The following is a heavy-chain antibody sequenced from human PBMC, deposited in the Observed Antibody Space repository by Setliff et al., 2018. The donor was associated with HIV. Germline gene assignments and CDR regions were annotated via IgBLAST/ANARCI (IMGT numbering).Heavy chain of an antibody. V-gene: IGHV1-69*13. CDR1: GGTFSSYV. D-gene: IGHD3-10*01. Sequence: GASVKVSCKASGGTFSSYVISWARQAPGQGLEWMGGIIPIFGTANYAQRFQGGVTITADRSSNTAYMEIMSLRSDDTATYYCGRGVLYGLSEYWGPGSLVTVS. CDR3: GRGVLYGLSEY. J-gene: IGHJ4*02. CDR2: IIPIFGTA.